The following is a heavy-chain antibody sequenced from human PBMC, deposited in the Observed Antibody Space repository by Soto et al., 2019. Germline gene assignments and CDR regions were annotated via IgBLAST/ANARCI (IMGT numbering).Heavy chain of an antibody. V-gene: IGHV4-39*01. D-gene: IGHD3-9*01. Sequence: QLQLQESGPGLVKPSETLSLTCTVSGGSISSSSYYWGWIRQPPGKGLEWIGSIYYSGSTYYNPSRKSRVTISVDTSKNQFSLKLSSVTAADTAVYYCARHLGPTGFIWGQGTMVTVSS. CDR3: ARHLGPTGFI. CDR2: IYYSGST. J-gene: IGHJ3*02. CDR1: GGSISSSSYY.